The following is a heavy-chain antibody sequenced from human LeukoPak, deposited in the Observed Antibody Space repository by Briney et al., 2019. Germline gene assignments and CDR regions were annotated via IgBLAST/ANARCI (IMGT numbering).Heavy chain of an antibody. CDR2: INHSGST. D-gene: IGHD3-9*01. CDR1: GESFSGYY. J-gene: IGHJ4*02. CDR3: ARHDILTGYYSY. V-gene: IGHV4-34*01. Sequence: SETLSLTCAVYGESFSGYYWSWIRQPPGKGLEWIGKINHSGSTNYNPSLKSRVTISVDTSKNQFSLKLSSVTAADTAVYYCARHDILTGYYSYWGQGTLVTVSS.